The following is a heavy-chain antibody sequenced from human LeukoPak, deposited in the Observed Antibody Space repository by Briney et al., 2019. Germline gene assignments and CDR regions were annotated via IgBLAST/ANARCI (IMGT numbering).Heavy chain of an antibody. CDR1: RFTFSSYA. D-gene: IGHD6-19*01. V-gene: IGHV3-30*04. Sequence: GRSLRLSCAASRFTFSSYAMHWVRQAPGKGLEWVALISYDGNNKDYADSVKGRFTISRDNSNNTLYLQMNSLRAEDAAVYYCARDRDSSGWYVDYWGQGTLVTGSS. J-gene: IGHJ4*02. CDR2: ISYDGNNK. CDR3: ARDRDSSGWYVDY.